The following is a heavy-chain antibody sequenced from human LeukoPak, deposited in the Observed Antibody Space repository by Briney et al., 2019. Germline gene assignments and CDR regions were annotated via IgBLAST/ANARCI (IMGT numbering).Heavy chain of an antibody. CDR2: INHSGST. V-gene: IGHV4-34*01. D-gene: IGHD6-19*01. CDR3: ARGYSSGWYRSVLRFDP. J-gene: IGHJ5*02. Sequence: SETLSLTCAVYGGSFSGYYWSWIRQPPGKGLEWNGEINHSGSTNYNPSLKSRVTISVDTSKNQFSLKLSSVTAADTAVYYCARGYSSGWYRSVLRFDPWGQGTLVTVSS. CDR1: GGSFSGYY.